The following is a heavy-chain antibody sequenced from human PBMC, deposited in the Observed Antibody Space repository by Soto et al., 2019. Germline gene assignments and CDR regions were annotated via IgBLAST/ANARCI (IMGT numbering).Heavy chain of an antibody. V-gene: IGHV1-69*12. J-gene: IGHJ6*02. D-gene: IGHD3-3*01. CDR2: IIPIIGTA. CDR1: GGTFSSYG. CDR3: ARPASYDFWSGYQTGYYYYGMDV. Sequence: QVQLVQSGAEVKKPGSSVKVSCKASGGTFSSYGISWVRQAPGQGLEWMGGIIPIIGTANYAQKFQGRVTITADEARSTAYMELSSLRSADSAVYYCARPASYDFWSGYQTGYYYYGMDVWGQGTTVTVSS.